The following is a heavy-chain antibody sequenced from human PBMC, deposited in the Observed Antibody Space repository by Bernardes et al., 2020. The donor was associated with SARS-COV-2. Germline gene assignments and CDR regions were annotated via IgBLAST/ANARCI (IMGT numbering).Heavy chain of an antibody. V-gene: IGHV4-34*01. CDR2: INHSGST. CDR1: GGSFSGYY. CDR3: ARGYDFWSGYSQAANWFDP. D-gene: IGHD3-3*01. Sequence: SETLSLTCAVYGGSFSGYYWSWIRQPPGKGLEWIGEINHSGSTNYNPSLKSRVTISVDTSKNQFSLKLSSVTAADTAVYYCARGYDFWSGYSQAANWFDPWGQGTLVTVSS. J-gene: IGHJ5*02.